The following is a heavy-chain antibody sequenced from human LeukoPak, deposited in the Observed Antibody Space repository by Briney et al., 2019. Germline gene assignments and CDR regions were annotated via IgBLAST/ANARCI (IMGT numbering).Heavy chain of an antibody. CDR2: LSGSGLST. D-gene: IGHD6-13*01. CDR3: AKGGESSSWLFDY. CDR1: RFTLSSYA. J-gene: IGHJ4*02. V-gene: IGHV3-23*01. Sequence: GGSLRLSCAASRFTLSSYAMSWVRQDPGEGLQWVSALSGSGLSTYYADSVKGRFTISRDNSKNTLYLQMNSLGAEDTAVYYCAKGGESSSWLFDYWGQGTLVPVSS.